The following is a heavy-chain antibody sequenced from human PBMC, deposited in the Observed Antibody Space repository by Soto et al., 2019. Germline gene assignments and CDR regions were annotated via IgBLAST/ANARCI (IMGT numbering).Heavy chain of an antibody. CDR3: ARVTDSRYSSSWYYFDY. D-gene: IGHD6-13*01. CDR2: INHSGST. J-gene: IGHJ4*02. CDR1: GGSFSGYY. Sequence: SETLSLTCAVYGGSFSGYYWSWIRQPPGKGLEWIGEINHSGSTNYNPSLKSRVTISVDTSKNQFSLKLSSVTAADTAVYYCARVTDSRYSSSWYYFDYWGQGTLVTVSS. V-gene: IGHV4-34*01.